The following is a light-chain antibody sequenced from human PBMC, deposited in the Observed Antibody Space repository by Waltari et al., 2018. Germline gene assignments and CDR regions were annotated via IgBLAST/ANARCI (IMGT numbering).Light chain of an antibody. Sequence: QSVLTQPPSASGTPGQTVTISCSGSTPHVGSHYAYWYQQLPGMAPKLLLYRNDQRPSGVPDRFSGSKSETSASLAITGLRAEDEADYYCGARDDSVTGPWVFGGGTRLTVL. V-gene: IGLV1-47*01. CDR3: GARDDSVTGPWV. CDR2: RND. CDR1: TPHVGSHY. J-gene: IGLJ3*02.